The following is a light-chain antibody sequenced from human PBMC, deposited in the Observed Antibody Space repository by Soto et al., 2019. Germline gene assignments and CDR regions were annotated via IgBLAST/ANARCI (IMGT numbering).Light chain of an antibody. CDR3: SSYTTSNTWV. CDR2: EVN. J-gene: IGLJ3*02. V-gene: IGLV2-14*01. CDR1: SSDIGTYNY. Sequence: QSALTQPASVSASPGQPITISCTGTSSDIGTYNYVSWYQQHPGKAPKLMIFEVNNRPSWVSNRFSGSKSGNTASLTVSGLQAEDEADYYCSSYTTSNTWVFGGGTKLTVL.